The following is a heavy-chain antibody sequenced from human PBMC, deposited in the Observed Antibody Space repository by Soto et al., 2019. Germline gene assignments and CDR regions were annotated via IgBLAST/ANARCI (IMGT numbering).Heavy chain of an antibody. V-gene: IGHV3-23*01. CDR1: GFTFSKFE. CDR3: FKGGWLDN. Sequence: EVQVLESGGGLVQPGGSRRLSCTASGFTFSKFEMTWARQASGKGLEWVSFISVSGGETHYADSVKGRFTISRDNSKNTLYLQMNSLRAEDMAVYYCFKGGWLDNWGQGTLVTVSS. J-gene: IGHJ4*02. CDR2: ISVSGGET. D-gene: IGHD6-19*01.